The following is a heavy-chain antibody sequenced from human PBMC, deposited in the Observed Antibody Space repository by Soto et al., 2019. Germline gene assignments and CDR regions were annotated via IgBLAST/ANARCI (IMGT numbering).Heavy chain of an antibody. V-gene: IGHV4-34*01. CDR1: YGSCSGYY. Sequence: TLSLTCSFYYGSCSGYYLSLILHPPFKGLEWIWEINHSGSTNYNPSLKSRVTISVDTSKNQFSLKLSSVTAADTAVYYCARGHMVRGVIYYMDVWGKGTTVTVSS. CDR3: ARGHMVRGVIYYMDV. J-gene: IGHJ6*03. D-gene: IGHD3-10*01. CDR2: INHSGST.